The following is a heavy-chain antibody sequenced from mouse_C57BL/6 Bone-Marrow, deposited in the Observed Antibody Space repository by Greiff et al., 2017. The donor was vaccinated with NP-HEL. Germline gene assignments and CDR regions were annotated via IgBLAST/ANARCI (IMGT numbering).Heavy chain of an antibody. CDR1: GYTFTSYW. J-gene: IGHJ3*01. V-gene: IGHV1-64*01. CDR3: ARDSGNYAWFAY. CDR2: IHPNSGST. Sequence: QVQLQQPGAELVKPGASVTLSCKASGYTFTSYWMHWVKQRPGQGLEWIGMIHPNSGSTNYNEKFKSKATLTVDKSSSTAYMQLSSLTSEDSAVYYCARDSGNYAWFAYWGQGTLVTVSA. D-gene: IGHD2-1*01.